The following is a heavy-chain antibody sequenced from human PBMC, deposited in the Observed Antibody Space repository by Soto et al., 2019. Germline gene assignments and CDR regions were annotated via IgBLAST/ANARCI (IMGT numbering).Heavy chain of an antibody. V-gene: IGHV1-69*01. CDR3: ARDSRPDFGGDCYGFYFDY. J-gene: IGHJ4*02. CDR2: IIPIFGPA. D-gene: IGHD2-21*02. Sequence: QVQLVQSGAEVKKPGSSVKVSCKSSGGTFNNYAISWVRQAPGQGLEWMGGIIPIFGPANYAQKFQGRVTITADESTTTAYMELTSLRSEDTAVYYCARDSRPDFGGDCYGFYFDYWGQGTLVTVSS. CDR1: GGTFNNYA.